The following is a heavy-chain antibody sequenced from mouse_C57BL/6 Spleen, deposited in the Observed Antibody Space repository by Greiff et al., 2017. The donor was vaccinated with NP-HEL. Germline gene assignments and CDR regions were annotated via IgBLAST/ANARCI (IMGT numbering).Heavy chain of an antibody. CDR1: GYAFSSYW. D-gene: IGHD1-1*01. CDR2: IYPGDGDT. CDR3: ARVYYGSSYGAMDY. J-gene: IGHJ4*01. V-gene: IGHV1-80*01. Sequence: QVQLQQSGAELVKPGASVKISCKASGYAFSSYWMNWVKQRPGKGLEWIGQIYPGDGDTNYNGQFKGKATLTADKSSSTAYMQLSSLTSEDSAVYFCARVYYGSSYGAMDYWGQGTSVTVSS.